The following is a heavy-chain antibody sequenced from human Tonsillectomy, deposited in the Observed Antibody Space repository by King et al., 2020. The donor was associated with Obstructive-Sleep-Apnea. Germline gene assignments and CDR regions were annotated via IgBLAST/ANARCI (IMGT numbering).Heavy chain of an antibody. CDR1: GGSISSGGYY. J-gene: IGHJ4*01. D-gene: IGHD4-17*01. V-gene: IGHV4-31*03. Sequence: VQLQESGPGLVKPSQTLSLTCTVSGGSISSGGYYWSWIRQHPEKGLEWIGHFFYGGGTYYNPSLKGRVTISVESSENQFSLKLSSVTVADTALYYCARGDPLRYWGRGTLVLVSS. CDR3: ARGDPLRY. CDR2: FFYGGGT.